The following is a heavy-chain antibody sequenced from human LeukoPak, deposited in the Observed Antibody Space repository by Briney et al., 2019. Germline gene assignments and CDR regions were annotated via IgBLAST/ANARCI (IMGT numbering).Heavy chain of an antibody. CDR3: ARSSGPAAMIAYYYYGMDV. Sequence: GGSLRLSCAASGFTFSDYYMSWIRQAPGKGLEWVSYISSSSYTNYADSVKGRFTISRDNAKNSLYLQMNSLRAEDTAVYYCARSSGPAAMIAYYYYGMDVWGQGTTVTVSS. CDR1: GFTFSDYY. V-gene: IGHV3-11*03. D-gene: IGHD2-2*01. CDR2: ISSSSYT. J-gene: IGHJ6*02.